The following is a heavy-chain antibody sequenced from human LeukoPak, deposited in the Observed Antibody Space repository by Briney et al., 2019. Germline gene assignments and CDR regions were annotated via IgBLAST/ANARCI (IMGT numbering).Heavy chain of an antibody. J-gene: IGHJ3*02. V-gene: IGHV3-7*01. CDR3: ATYRATGYDAFDI. CDR2: IKQDGSEK. Sequence: PGGSLRLSCAASGFTFSSYWMSWVRQAPGKGLEWVANIKQDGSEKYYVDSVKGRFTISRDNAKNSLYLQMNSLRAEDTAVYYCATYRATGYDAFDIWGQGTMVTVSS. D-gene: IGHD1-26*01. CDR1: GFTFSSYW.